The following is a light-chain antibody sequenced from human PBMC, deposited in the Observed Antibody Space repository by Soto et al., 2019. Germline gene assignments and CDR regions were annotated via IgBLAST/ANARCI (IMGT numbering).Light chain of an antibody. CDR3: TSNILSGALV. V-gene: IGLV2-14*03. Sequence: QSVLTQPASVSGSPGQSITISCIGTSSDIGTYKYVSWYLLRPGKAPKLIIYDVSNRPSGVSNRFSGSKSDNTASLIISGLQPDDEGDYYYTSNILSGALVFGGGTKVTVL. CDR2: DVS. J-gene: IGLJ2*01. CDR1: SSDIGTYKY.